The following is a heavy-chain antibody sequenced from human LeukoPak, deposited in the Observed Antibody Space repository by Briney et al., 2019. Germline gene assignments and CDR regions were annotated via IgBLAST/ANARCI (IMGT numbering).Heavy chain of an antibody. CDR3: ARDFGTPYCGGGCYSGKLDY. CDR1: GYTFTSYA. D-gene: IGHD2-21*02. Sequence: GASVKVSCKASGYTFTSYALNWVRQAPGQGLEWMGWINTNTGNPTFAQGFTGRFVFSLDTSVSTAYLQISSLKAEDTAVYYCARDFGTPYCGGGCYSGKLDYWGQGTLVTVSS. CDR2: INTNTGNP. V-gene: IGHV7-4-1*02. J-gene: IGHJ4*02.